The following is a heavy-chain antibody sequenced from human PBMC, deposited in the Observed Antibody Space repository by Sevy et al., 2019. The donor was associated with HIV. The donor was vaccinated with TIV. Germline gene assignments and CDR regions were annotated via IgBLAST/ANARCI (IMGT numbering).Heavy chain of an antibody. J-gene: IGHJ4*02. CDR1: GFTFSSYA. Sequence: GGSLRLSCAASGFTFSSYAMSWVRQAPGKGLEWVSAISGSGGRTYYADSEKGRFTISRDNSKNTLYMQMNSLRAEDTAVYYCAKSPIAAAGREFDYWGQGTLVTVSS. D-gene: IGHD6-13*01. CDR2: ISGSGGRT. V-gene: IGHV3-23*01. CDR3: AKSPIAAAGREFDY.